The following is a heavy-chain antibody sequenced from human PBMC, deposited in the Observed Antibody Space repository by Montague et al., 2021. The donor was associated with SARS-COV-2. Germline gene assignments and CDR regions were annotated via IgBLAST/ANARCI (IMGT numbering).Heavy chain of an antibody. Sequence: SETLSLTCTVSGVVELRGRSEEHTSELQSHHERVCRLLHGGNTNYNPSLKSRVTISVDTSKNQFSLKLSSVTAADTAVYYCARENTVTTYGGPYYIDSWGQGTLVTVAA. CDR1: GVVELRGRS. D-gene: IGHD4-17*01. J-gene: IGHJ4*02. V-gene: IGHV4-61*01. CDR3: ARENTVTTYGGPYYIDS. CDR2: LHGGNT.